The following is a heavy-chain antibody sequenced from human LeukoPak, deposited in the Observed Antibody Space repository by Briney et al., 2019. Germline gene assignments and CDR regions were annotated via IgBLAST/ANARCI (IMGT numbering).Heavy chain of an antibody. CDR2: IKQDGSEK. CDR3: ARDLSRSFSMIRGLIQHREFDF. Sequence: GGSLRLSCVASGLTFSSRDWMTWVRQAPGKGLEWVANIKQDGSEKYYVDSVEGRFTISKDNAKNSLYLQMNSLRAEDTAVYYCARDLSRSFSMIRGLIQHREFDFWGRGTLVTVSS. J-gene: IGHJ4*02. D-gene: IGHD3-10*01. CDR1: GLTFSSRDW. V-gene: IGHV3-7*01.